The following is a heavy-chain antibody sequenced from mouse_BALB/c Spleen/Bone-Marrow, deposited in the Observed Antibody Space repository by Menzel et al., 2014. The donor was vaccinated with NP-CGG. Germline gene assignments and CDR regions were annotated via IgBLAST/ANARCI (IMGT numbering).Heavy chain of an antibody. Sequence: EVQGVESGPALVKPSQSLSLTCTVTGYSITSGYSWHWIRQFPGNTLEWMGYIHYSGGTNYNPSLKSRISMTRGTSKNQFFLQLNSVTTEDTATYYCARWNGYYAMDYWGQGTSVTVSS. CDR2: IHYSGGT. J-gene: IGHJ4*01. V-gene: IGHV3-1*02. CDR3: ARWNGYYAMDY. CDR1: GYSITSGYS. D-gene: IGHD1-2*01.